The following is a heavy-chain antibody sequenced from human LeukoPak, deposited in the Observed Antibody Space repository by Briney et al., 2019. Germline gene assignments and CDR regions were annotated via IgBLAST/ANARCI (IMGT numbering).Heavy chain of an antibody. D-gene: IGHD6-13*01. CDR3: VRDPSYGSSWYYYMDV. J-gene: IGHJ6*03. CDR2: ISSSSFKI. V-gene: IGHV3-48*04. Sequence: LGGSLRLSCAASEFTFVRYAMNWVRQAPGKGLEWVSYISSSSFKIGYADSVKGRFTISRDNSKNSLYLQMDSLRVEDTAVYYCVRDPSYGSSWYYYMDVWGKGTTDTVSS. CDR1: EFTFVRYA.